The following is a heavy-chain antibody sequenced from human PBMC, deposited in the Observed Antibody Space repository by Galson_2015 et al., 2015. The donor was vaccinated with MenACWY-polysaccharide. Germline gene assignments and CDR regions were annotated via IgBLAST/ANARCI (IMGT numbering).Heavy chain of an antibody. D-gene: IGHD2-15*01. V-gene: IGHV3-30*18. Sequence: SMRLSCAASGFTFRSYGMHWVRQAPGKGLEWVAVMSYDGSNNYYIDSVKGRFTISKDTSKNTLYLQMDIMRIEYTAMYYCAKGAADSDYWGQGTLVTVSS. CDR2: MSYDGSNN. J-gene: IGHJ4*02. CDR1: GFTFRSYG. CDR3: AKGAADSDY.